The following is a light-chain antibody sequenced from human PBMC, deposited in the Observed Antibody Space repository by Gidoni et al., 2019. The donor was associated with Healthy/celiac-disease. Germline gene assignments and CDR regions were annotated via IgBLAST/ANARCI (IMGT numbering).Light chain of an antibody. CDR2: ATS. Sequence: DIQMTQSPSSLSASVGDRVTITCRASQGIRHDLGWYQQKPGKAPKRLIYATSSLQSGVPSRFRGRGSGTEFTLTISSLQPEDFATYYCLQPNSYPSFGQGTKLEIK. CDR3: LQPNSYPS. V-gene: IGKV1-17*01. CDR1: QGIRHD. J-gene: IGKJ2*03.